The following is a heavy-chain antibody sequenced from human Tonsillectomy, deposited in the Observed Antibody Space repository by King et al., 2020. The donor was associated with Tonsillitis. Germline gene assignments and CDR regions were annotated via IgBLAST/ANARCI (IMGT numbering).Heavy chain of an antibody. Sequence: EVQLVEAGGVVVQPGGSLILSCAASGFMFGAYNMHWVRQPPGKGMEFVSLINMDGGGTYYADSVKGRFTISRDNNKNSLYLQMHGLRPEDTAFYYCARDQRGSYDYWGQGTLVTVSA. CDR2: INMDGGGT. CDR1: GFMFGAYN. V-gene: IGHV3-43*01. J-gene: IGHJ4*02. CDR3: ARDQRGSYDY. D-gene: IGHD1-26*01.